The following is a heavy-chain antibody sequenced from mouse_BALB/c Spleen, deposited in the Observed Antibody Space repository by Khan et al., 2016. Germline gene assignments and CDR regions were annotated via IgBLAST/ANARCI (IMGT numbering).Heavy chain of an antibody. CDR2: INPSNGRT. J-gene: IGHJ2*01. CDR1: GYTFTSYW. V-gene: IGHV1S81*02. CDR3: AKVAYGSSYTADY. Sequence: QVQLQQSGAELVKPGASVKLSCKASGYTFTSYWMHWVKQRPGQGLEWIGEINPSNGRTNYSEKFRSKATLTVDRSSSTAYMQLRSLTSEDSAVYYCAKVAYGSSYTADYLGQGTTLTVSS. D-gene: IGHD1-1*01.